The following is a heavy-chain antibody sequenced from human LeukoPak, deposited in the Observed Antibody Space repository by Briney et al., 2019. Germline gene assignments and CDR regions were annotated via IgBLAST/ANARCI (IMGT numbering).Heavy chain of an antibody. Sequence: GGSLRLSCAAPGFTFRSYWMSSVRQAPGKGLEWVANIKQDGSEKYYVDSVKGRFTISRDNAKNSLYLQMNSLRAEDTAVYYCARVCSGGSCYPLGDAFDIWGQGTMVTVSS. J-gene: IGHJ3*02. CDR3: ARVCSGGSCYPLGDAFDI. CDR1: GFTFRSYW. CDR2: IKQDGSEK. D-gene: IGHD2-15*01. V-gene: IGHV3-7*01.